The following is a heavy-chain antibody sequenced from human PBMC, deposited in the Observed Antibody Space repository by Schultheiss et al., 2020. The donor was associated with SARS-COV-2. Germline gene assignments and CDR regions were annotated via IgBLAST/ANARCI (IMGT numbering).Heavy chain of an antibody. CDR3: ARAWLYGMDV. V-gene: IGHV4-4*02. J-gene: IGHJ6*02. CDR2: VHYSGST. CDR1: GGSISSSNW. D-gene: IGHD3-9*01. Sequence: SETLSLTCAVSGGSISSSNWWSWVRQPPGKGLEWIGYVHYSGSTYYNPSLKSRVTISVDTSKNQFSLKLSSVTAADTAVYYCARAWLYGMDVWGQGTTVTVSS.